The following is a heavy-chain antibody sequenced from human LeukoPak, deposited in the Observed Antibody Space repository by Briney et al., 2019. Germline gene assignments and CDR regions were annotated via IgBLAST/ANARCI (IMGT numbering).Heavy chain of an antibody. D-gene: IGHD2/OR15-2a*01. Sequence: GGSLRLSCEASGFIFSDYWMTWVRQAPGKGLEWVANIKHDGTEIYYVDSVKGRFTVSRDNAKNSLFLQMSSLTAADTAVYFCTRDSTALWRDYLDYWGQGILVTVSS. CDR1: GFIFSDYW. CDR3: TRDSTALWRDYLDY. J-gene: IGHJ4*02. V-gene: IGHV3-7*01. CDR2: IKHDGTEI.